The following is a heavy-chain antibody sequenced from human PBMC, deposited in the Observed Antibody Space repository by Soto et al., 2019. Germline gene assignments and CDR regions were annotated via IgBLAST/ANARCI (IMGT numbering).Heavy chain of an antibody. V-gene: IGHV4-34*01. J-gene: IGHJ4*02. CDR3: ARAMNSSGVDY. Sequence: QVQLQQWGAGLLKPSETPSLTCAVYGGSFSGYYWSWIRQPPGKGLEWIGEINHSGSTNYNPSLKSRVTISVDTSKNQFSLKLSSVTAADTAVYYCARAMNSSGVDYWGQGTLVTVSS. CDR1: GGSFSGYY. CDR2: INHSGST. D-gene: IGHD6-19*01.